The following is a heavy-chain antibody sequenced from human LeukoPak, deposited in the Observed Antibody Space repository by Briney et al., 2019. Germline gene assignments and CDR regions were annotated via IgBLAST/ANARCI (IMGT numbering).Heavy chain of an antibody. D-gene: IGHD1-14*01. CDR2: ISGSGDSI. CDR1: GFTFSTSG. V-gene: IGHV3-23*01. J-gene: IGHJ6*03. Sequence: GGSLRLSCAASGFTFSTSGMSWVRQAPGKGLEWVSGISGSGDSIYYADSVKGRFTISRDNAKNSLYLQMNSLRAEDTAVYYCARGNPIASYYYYMDVWGKGTTVTVSS. CDR3: ARGNPIASYYYYMDV.